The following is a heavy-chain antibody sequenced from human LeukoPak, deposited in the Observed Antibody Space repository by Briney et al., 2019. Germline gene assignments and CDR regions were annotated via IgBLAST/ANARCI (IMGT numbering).Heavy chain of an antibody. CDR2: ITGSSRII. Sequence: GGSLRLSCAASGFTFNSYAMNWVRQAPGVGLQWISYITGSSRIIYYADSVKGRFTISRDNAKTSLYLQMNSLRAEDTAVYYCARVSGGRTEYSDSWGQGTLVTVSS. V-gene: IGHV3-48*04. J-gene: IGHJ4*02. CDR3: ARVSGGRTEYSDS. CDR1: GFTFNSYA. D-gene: IGHD1/OR15-1a*01.